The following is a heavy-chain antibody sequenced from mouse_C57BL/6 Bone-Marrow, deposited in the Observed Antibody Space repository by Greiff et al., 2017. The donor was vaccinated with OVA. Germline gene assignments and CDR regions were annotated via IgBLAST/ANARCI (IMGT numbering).Heavy chain of an antibody. Sequence: EVHLVESGGGLVKPGGSLKLSCAASGFTFSSYAMSWVRQTPEKRLEWVATISDGGSYTYYPDNVKGRFTISRDNAKNNLYLQMSHLKSEDTAMYYCAGDPSWDVDYWGQGTTLTVSS. CDR3: AGDPSWDVDY. CDR2: ISDGGSYT. V-gene: IGHV5-4*01. J-gene: IGHJ2*01. CDR1: GFTFSSYA. D-gene: IGHD4-1*01.